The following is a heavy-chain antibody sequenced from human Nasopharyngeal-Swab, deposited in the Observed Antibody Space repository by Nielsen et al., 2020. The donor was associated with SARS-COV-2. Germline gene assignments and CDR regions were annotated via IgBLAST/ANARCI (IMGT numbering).Heavy chain of an antibody. Sequence: GGSLRLSCAASGFTFSSYDMHWVRQAAGRGLEWDSGIGSVGDTDYLSSVKGRFTISREDGKNSLYLQMNSLRVGDTAVYYCARAVWAVAGPVGAFDTWGQGTKVTVSS. D-gene: IGHD6-19*01. CDR1: GFTFSSYD. CDR3: ARAVWAVAGPVGAFDT. CDR2: IGSVGDT. V-gene: IGHV3-13*01. J-gene: IGHJ3*02.